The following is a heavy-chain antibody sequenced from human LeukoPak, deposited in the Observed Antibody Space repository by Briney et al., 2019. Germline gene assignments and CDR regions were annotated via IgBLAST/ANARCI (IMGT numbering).Heavy chain of an antibody. Sequence: GGSLRLSCAASGFTFSSYWMSWVRQAPGKGLEWVSVIYSGGTTYYADSVKGRFTISRDNSKNTLYLQMNSLRAEDTAVYYCATDSDSGSPHGAFDIWGQGTMVTVSS. V-gene: IGHV3-53*01. J-gene: IGHJ3*02. D-gene: IGHD1-26*01. CDR3: ATDSDSGSPHGAFDI. CDR2: IYSGGTT. CDR1: GFTFSSYW.